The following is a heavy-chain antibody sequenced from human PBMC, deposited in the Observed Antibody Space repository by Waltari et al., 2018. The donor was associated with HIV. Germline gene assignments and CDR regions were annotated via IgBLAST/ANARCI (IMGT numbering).Heavy chain of an antibody. CDR3: AKPRHYYDSSGLDY. Sequence: QVQLVESGGGVVQPGGSLRLSCAASGFTFSSYGMPWVRQAPGRGLEWVAFIRYDGSNEYYADSVKGRFTISRDNSKNTLYLQMNSLRAEDTAVYYCAKPRHYYDSSGLDYWGQGTLVTVSS. J-gene: IGHJ4*02. CDR1: GFTFSSYG. D-gene: IGHD3-22*01. CDR2: IRYDGSNE. V-gene: IGHV3-30*02.